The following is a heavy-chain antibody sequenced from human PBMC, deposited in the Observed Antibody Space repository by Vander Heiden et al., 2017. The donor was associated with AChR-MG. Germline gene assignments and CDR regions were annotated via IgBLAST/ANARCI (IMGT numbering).Heavy chain of an antibody. J-gene: IGHJ4*02. Sequence: EVQLVESGGGLVQPGGSLRLSCAASGFTFSSYWMSWVRQAPGKGLEWVANIKQDGSEKYYVDSVKGRVTISRDNAKNSLYLQMNSLRAEETAVYYCARLSTYYDCWSGYPYFDYWGQGTLVTVSS. CDR2: IKQDGSEK. D-gene: IGHD3-3*01. CDR3: ARLSTYYDCWSGYPYFDY. CDR1: GFTFSSYW. V-gene: IGHV3-7*01.